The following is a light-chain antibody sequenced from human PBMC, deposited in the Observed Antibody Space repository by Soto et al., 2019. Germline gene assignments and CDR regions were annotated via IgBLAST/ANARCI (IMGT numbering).Light chain of an antibody. V-gene: IGLV2-14*01. CDR2: EVS. CDR1: SNDIGRYNY. Sequence: QSVLTQPASVSGSPGQSITISCTGASNDIGRYNYVSWFQQHPDKAPKLIIYEVSNRPSGVSHRFSGSKSGNKASLSISGLQAADEADYYCSSYTSSSRWVFGGGTKLTVL. CDR3: SSYTSSSRWV. J-gene: IGLJ3*02.